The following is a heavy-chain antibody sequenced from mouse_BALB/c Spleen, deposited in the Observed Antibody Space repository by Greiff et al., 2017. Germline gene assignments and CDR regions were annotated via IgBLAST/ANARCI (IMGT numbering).Heavy chain of an antibody. CDR1: GYSFTSYY. V-gene: IGHV1-66*01. J-gene: IGHJ2*01. Sequence: VQLQQSGPELVKPGASVKISCKASGYSFTSYYIHWVKQRPGQGLEWVGWIFPGSGNTKYNEKFKGKAALTADTSSSTAYMQLSSLTSEDSAVYFCARYAAGYFDYWGQGTTLTVSS. CDR3: ARYAAGYFDY. CDR2: IFPGSGNT. D-gene: IGHD6-5*01.